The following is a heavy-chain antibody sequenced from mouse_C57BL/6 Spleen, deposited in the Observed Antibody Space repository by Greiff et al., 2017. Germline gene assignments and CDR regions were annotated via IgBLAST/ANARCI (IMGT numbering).Heavy chain of an antibody. CDR2: IHPSDSDT. V-gene: IGHV1-74*01. CDR1: GYTFTSYW. CDR3: ASSYYGSSYWYFDV. J-gene: IGHJ1*03. Sequence: VQLKQPGAELVKPGASVKVSCKASGYTFTSYWMHWVKQRPGQGLEWIGRIHPSDSDTNYNQKFKGKATLTVDKSSSTAYMQLSSLTSEDSAVYYCASSYYGSSYWYFDVWGTGTTVTVSS. D-gene: IGHD1-1*01.